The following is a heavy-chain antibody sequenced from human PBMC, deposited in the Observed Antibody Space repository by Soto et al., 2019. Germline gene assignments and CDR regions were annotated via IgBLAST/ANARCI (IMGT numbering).Heavy chain of an antibody. V-gene: IGHV3-21*01. Sequence: PGGSLRLSCISSGFTFRTYTMNWVRQAPGKGLEWVSGIRGFSPYTFYAESVKGRFTISRDNAKNPLYLQMNSLRAEDTAVYYCARDRGYDAHDYYYNAMDVWGQGTTVTVSS. CDR2: IRGFSPYT. J-gene: IGHJ6*02. CDR3: ARDRGYDAHDYYYNAMDV. D-gene: IGHD3-10*01. CDR1: GFTFRTYT.